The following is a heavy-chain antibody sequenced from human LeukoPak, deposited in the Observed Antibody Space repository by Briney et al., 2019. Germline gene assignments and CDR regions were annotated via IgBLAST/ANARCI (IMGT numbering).Heavy chain of an antibody. J-gene: IGHJ3*02. CDR3: ARIEARGDAFDI. CDR1: GFSLSNARMG. CDR2: IFSNDEK. D-gene: IGHD3-10*01. Sequence: ESGPTLLHPTATLTLTYTVSGFSLSNARMGVSWIRQPPGKALEWVPHIFSNDEKSYSTSLKSRLTLSKDPSKSQVVLTMTNMDPVDTATYYCARIEARGDAFDIWGQGTMVTVSS. V-gene: IGHV2-26*01.